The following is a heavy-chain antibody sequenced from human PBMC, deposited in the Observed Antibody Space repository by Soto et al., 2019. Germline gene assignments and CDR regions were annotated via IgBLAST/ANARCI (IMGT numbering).Heavy chain of an antibody. CDR1: GASITTYY. CDR3: ARAYGDYVFDY. Sequence: SETLSLTCTVSGASITTYYWSWIRQPPGKGLEWIGYIYYSGSTNYNPSLKSRVTISVDTSKNQFSLKLSSVTAADTAVYYCARAYGDYVFDYWGQGTRVTVSS. D-gene: IGHD4-17*01. CDR2: IYYSGST. J-gene: IGHJ4*02. V-gene: IGHV4-59*01.